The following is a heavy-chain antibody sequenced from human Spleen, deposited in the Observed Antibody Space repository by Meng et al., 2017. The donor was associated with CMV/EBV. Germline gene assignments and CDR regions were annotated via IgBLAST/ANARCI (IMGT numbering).Heavy chain of an antibody. CDR2: IKQDGSEK. D-gene: IGHD2-2*01. Sequence: GESLKISCAASGFTFSSYWMNWVRQAPGKGLEWVANIKQDGSEKYYVDSVKGRFTISRDNAKNSLYLQMNSLRAEDTAVYYCARHTTHCSSTSCYRGPNWFDPWGQGTLVTVSS. J-gene: IGHJ5*02. V-gene: IGHV3-7*01. CDR1: GFTFSSYW. CDR3: ARHTTHCSSTSCYRGPNWFDP.